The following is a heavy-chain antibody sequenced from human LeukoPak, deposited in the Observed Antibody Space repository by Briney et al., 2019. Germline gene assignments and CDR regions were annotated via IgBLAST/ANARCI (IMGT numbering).Heavy chain of an antibody. CDR1: SDSMSTSSYY. CDR2: IYYSGST. V-gene: IGHV4-39*01. Sequence: SETLSLTCNVSSDSMSTSSYYWGWIRQPPGKGLEWIGGIYYSGSTYYNPSLKSRVTMSVDTSKNQFSLKVSSVTAADTAVYYCARHIAASRYCTSTTCYSADHWSQGTLVTVSS. D-gene: IGHD2-2*01. J-gene: IGHJ4*02. CDR3: ARHIAASRYCTSTTCYSADH.